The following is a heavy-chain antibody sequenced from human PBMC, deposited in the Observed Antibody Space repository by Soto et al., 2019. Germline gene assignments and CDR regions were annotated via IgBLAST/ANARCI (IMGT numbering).Heavy chain of an antibody. D-gene: IGHD6-6*01. Sequence: SGPTLVNPTQTLTLTCTFSGFSLSTTGVGVGWIRQPPGKALEWLALIYWHDDKRYSPSLKSRLTITKDASKNQVVITMTDVDPVDTATYYCAHRGGAAVRLYYFEYWGPGTLDTVSS. CDR2: IYWHDDK. V-gene: IGHV2-5*01. CDR3: AHRGGAAVRLYYFEY. J-gene: IGHJ4*02. CDR1: GFSLSTTGVG.